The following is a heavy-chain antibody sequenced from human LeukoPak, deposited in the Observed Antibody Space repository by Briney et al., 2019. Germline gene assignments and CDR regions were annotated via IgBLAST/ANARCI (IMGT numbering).Heavy chain of an antibody. CDR3: ARDLGEGAKRDLDF. CDR2: INTYNGNT. Sequence: ASVKVSCKTSGYRFSDYGISWVRQAPGQGLQWMGWINTYNGNTEYAQSLQGRATMTIDTATGTAYLEVRSLISDDTAVYYCARDLGEGAKRDLDFWGQGTLVTVSS. V-gene: IGHV1-18*01. J-gene: IGHJ4*02. D-gene: IGHD1-26*01. CDR1: GYRFSDYG.